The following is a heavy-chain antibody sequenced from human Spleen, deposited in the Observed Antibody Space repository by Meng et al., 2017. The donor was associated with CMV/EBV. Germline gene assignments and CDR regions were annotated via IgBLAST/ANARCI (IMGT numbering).Heavy chain of an antibody. V-gene: IGHV3-48*04. CDR2: ISSSSSTI. Sequence: GGSLRLSCAASGFTFSSYSMNWVRQAPGKGLEWVSYISSSSSTIYYADSVKGRFTISRDNAKNSLYLQMNSLRAEDTAVYYCARDASIFGVAILSYYGMDVWGQGTTVTVSS. CDR3: ARDASIFGVAILSYYGMDV. CDR1: GFTFSSYS. J-gene: IGHJ6*02. D-gene: IGHD3-3*01.